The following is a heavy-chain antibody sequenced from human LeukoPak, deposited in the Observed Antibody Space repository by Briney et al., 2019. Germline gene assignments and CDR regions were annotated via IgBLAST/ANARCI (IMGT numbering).Heavy chain of an antibody. V-gene: IGHV4-59*01. CDR2: IYYSGST. J-gene: IGHJ4*02. Sequence: SETLSLTCTVSGGSISSYYWSWIRQPPGKGLEWIGYIYYSGSTKYNPSLKSRVTISVDTSKNQFSLKLSSVTAADTAVYYCAREGYSGYDSTLYYFDYWGQGTLVAVSS. CDR3: AREGYSGYDSTLYYFDY. CDR1: GGSISSYY. D-gene: IGHD5-12*01.